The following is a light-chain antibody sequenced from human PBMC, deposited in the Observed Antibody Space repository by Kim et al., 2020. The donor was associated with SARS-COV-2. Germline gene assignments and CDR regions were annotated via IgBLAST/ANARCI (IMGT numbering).Light chain of an antibody. Sequence: QSALTQPASVSGSLGQSIAISCTGTSSDVGAYNNVSWYQQHPDKAPKFMIYDVSSRPSGVSDRFSGSKSGNTASLTISGLQAEDEADYHCASYTTSGTWVFGGGTQLTVL. V-gene: IGLV2-14*03. J-gene: IGLJ3*02. CDR3: ASYTTSGTWV. CDR2: DVS. CDR1: SSDVGAYNN.